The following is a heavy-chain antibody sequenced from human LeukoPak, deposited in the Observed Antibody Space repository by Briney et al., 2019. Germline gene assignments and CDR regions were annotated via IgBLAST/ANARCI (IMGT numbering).Heavy chain of an antibody. V-gene: IGHV3-30-3*01. CDR2: ISYDGSNK. Sequence: GGSLRLSCAASGFTFSSYAMTWVRQAPGKGLEWVAVISYDGSNKYYADSVKGRFTISRDNSKNTLYLQMNSLRAEDTAVYYCARDYRDIVVVPAATHFDYWGQGTLVTVSS. CDR3: ARDYRDIVVVPAATHFDY. J-gene: IGHJ4*02. D-gene: IGHD2-2*01. CDR1: GFTFSSYA.